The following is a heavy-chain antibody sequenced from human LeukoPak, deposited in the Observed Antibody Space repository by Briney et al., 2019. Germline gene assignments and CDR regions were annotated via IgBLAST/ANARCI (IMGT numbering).Heavy chain of an antibody. CDR2: IYYSGGN. V-gene: IGHV4-59*12. CDR3: ARDGSWSGPPYYFDY. J-gene: IGHJ4*02. CDR1: GGSISGYY. D-gene: IGHD3-3*01. Sequence: SETLSLICTVSGGSISGYYWSWIRQPPGKGLEWIGNIYYSGGNKYNPSLKSRVTISVDTSRNQFSLKLTSVTAADTAVYYRARDGSWSGPPYYFDYWGQGTLVTVSS.